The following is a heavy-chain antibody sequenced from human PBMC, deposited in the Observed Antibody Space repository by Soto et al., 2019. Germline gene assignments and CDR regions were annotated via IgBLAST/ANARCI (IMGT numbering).Heavy chain of an antibody. J-gene: IGHJ4*02. CDR3: PRDLTPPDY. Sequence: QVQLVQSGAEVKKPGASVKVSCKASGYTFTSYGISWVRLAPGQGLEWMGWISAYNGNPNYAQKPQGRVTMTTDTYTSTADMEQRSLRSDETDVYYCPRDLTPPDYWGQGNLVTVSS. V-gene: IGHV1-18*01. CDR1: GYTFTSYG. CDR2: ISAYNGNP.